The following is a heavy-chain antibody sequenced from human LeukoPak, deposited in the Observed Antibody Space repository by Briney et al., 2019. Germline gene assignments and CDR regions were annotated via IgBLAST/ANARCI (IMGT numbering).Heavy chain of an antibody. CDR2: IYSGGST. J-gene: IGHJ6*02. CDR3: ARDLSSPYGMDV. V-gene: IGHV3-53*01. Sequence: GGSLRLSCAASGFTVSSDYMSWVRQAPGKGLEWVSVIYSGGSTYYADSVKGRFTISRNNSQNTLYLQMNSLRAEDTAVYYCARDLSSPYGMDVWGQGTTVTVSS. CDR1: GFTVSSDY. D-gene: IGHD2-2*01.